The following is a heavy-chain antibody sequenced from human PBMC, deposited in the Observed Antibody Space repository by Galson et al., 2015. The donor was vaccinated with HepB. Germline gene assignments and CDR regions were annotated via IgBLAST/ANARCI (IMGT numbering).Heavy chain of an antibody. CDR2: ISSSTTYT. J-gene: IGHJ4*02. CDR3: ARVADADYGDHSHFDY. D-gene: IGHD4-17*01. V-gene: IGHV3-11*06. Sequence: KGLEWLSYISSSTTYTNYADSVKGRFTISRDNAKNSLFLQINSLRAEDTAVYYCARVADADYGDHSHFDYWGQGTLVTVSS.